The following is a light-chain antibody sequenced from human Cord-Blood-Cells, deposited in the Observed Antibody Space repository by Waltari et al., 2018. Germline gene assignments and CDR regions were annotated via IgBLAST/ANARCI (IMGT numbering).Light chain of an antibody. V-gene: IGLV2-14*03. CDR1: SSDVGGYNY. CDR2: DVS. CDR3: SSYTSSSTL. J-gene: IGLJ1*01. Sequence: QSALTQPASVSGSPGQSITISCTGTSSDVGGYNYVSWYQHHPGKAPKLMIYDVSKRPSGVSNRFSGSKSGNTASRTISGLQAEDEADYYCSSYTSSSTLFGTGTKVTVL.